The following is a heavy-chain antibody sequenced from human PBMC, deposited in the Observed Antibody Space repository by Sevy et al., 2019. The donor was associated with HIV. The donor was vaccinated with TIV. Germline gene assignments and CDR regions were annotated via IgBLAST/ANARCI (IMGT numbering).Heavy chain of an antibody. Sequence: GGSLRLSCAASGFTFSFYGMHWVRQAPGKALEWVAVMWYDGSNKYYADSVKDRFTISRDNSKNTLYLQMNSLRAEDTAVYYCARDPLYCTTTSCHDDAFDIWGQGTMVTVSS. D-gene: IGHD2-2*01. V-gene: IGHV3-33*01. CDR3: ARDPLYCTTTSCHDDAFDI. CDR2: MWYDGSNK. J-gene: IGHJ3*02. CDR1: GFTFSFYG.